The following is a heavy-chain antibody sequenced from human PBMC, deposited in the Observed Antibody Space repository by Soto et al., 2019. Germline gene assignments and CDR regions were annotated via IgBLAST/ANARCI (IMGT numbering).Heavy chain of an antibody. D-gene: IGHD6-6*01. V-gene: IGHV1-2*04. CDR1: GYTFTGYY. Sequence: GASVKVSCKASGYTFTGYYMHWVRQAPGQGLEWMGWINPNSGGTNYAQKFQGWVTMTRDTSISTAYMELSRLRSDDTAVYYRARGYSSSSGHYYYYMDVWSKGTTVTVSS. CDR2: INPNSGGT. J-gene: IGHJ6*03. CDR3: ARGYSSSSGHYYYYMDV.